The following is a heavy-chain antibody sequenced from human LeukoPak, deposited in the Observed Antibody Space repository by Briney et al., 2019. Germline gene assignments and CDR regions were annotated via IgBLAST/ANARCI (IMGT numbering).Heavy chain of an antibody. CDR2: ISGTVGAT. D-gene: IGHD7-27*01. Sequence: GGSLRLSCAASGFTFSISAMSWVRQAPGKGLEWVSAISGTVGATWYADSVKGRFTISRDNSKNTLFLQMNSLGAEDTAIYYCVKFAPGSLSGDWFDPWGQGTLVTVSS. V-gene: IGHV3-23*01. CDR3: VKFAPGSLSGDWFDP. J-gene: IGHJ5*02. CDR1: GFTFSISA.